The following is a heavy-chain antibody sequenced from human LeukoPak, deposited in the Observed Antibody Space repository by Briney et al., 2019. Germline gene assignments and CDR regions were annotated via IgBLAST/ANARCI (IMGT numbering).Heavy chain of an antibody. Sequence: GGSLSLSCAASGFPFSDYYMSWIRDAPGKGLEWVSYISSSGSTIHYADSVKGRFTISRDNAKNSLYLQVNTLRAEDTAVYYCARLITSTSKSGSYGVFDYWGQGTLVTVSS. CDR3: ARLITSTSKSGSYGVFDY. CDR2: ISSSGSTI. J-gene: IGHJ4*02. D-gene: IGHD1-26*01. CDR1: GFPFSDYY. V-gene: IGHV3-11*04.